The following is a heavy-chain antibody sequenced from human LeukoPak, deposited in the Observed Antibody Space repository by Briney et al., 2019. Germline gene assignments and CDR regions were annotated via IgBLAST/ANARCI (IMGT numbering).Heavy chain of an antibody. CDR1: GFTFSSYG. CDR2: ISGSGGST. D-gene: IGHD3-10*01. V-gene: IGHV3-23*01. J-gene: IGHJ5*02. CDR3: ARGAYGSGSYGDNWFDP. Sequence: GGTLRLSCAASGFTFSSYGMSWVRQAPGKGLEWVSAISGSGGSTYYADSVKGRFTISRDNSKNTLYLQMNSLRAEDTAVYYCARGAYGSGSYGDNWFDPWGQGTLVTVSS.